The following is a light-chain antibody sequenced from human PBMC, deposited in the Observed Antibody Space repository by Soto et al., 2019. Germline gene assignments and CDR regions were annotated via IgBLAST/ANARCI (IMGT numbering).Light chain of an antibody. CDR2: AAS. J-gene: IGKJ3*01. CDR3: QQSYSTLGA. Sequence: DIQMTQSPSSLSASVVDRVTITCLASQSISSYLNWYQQKPGKAPKLLIYAASSLQSGVPSRFSGSGSGTDFTLTISSLQPEDFATYYCQQSYSTLGAFGPGTKVDI. CDR1: QSISSY. V-gene: IGKV1-39*01.